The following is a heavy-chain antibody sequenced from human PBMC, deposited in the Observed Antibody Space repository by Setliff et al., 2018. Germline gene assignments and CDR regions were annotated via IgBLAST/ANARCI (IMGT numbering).Heavy chain of an antibody. CDR3: VTLAFTYYYDSSGYYPHDY. J-gene: IGHJ4*02. V-gene: IGHV1-24*01. D-gene: IGHD3-22*01. CDR1: GYTLTELS. CDR2: FDPEDGET. Sequence: GASVKVSCKVSGYTLTELSMHWVRQAPGKGLEWMGGFDPEDGETIYAQKFQGRVTMTEDTSTDIAYMELSSLRSEDTAVYYCVTLAFTYYYDSSGYYPHDYWGQGTLVTVSS.